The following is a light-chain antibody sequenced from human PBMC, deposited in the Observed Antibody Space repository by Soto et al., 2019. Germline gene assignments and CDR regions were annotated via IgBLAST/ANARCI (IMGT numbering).Light chain of an antibody. J-gene: IGKJ4*01. CDR2: GAS. Sequence: TQSPGTLSLSPGERATLSCRASQTISNTFLAWYQQRPGQAPRLLIYGASGRAAGIPDRFSGSGSGTDFTLSISRLEPEDFAVYYCQQYGVSPTFGGGTKVDIK. CDR1: QTISNTF. CDR3: QQYGVSPT. V-gene: IGKV3-20*01.